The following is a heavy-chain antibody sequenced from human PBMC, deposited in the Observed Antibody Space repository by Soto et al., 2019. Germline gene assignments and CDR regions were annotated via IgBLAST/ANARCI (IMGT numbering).Heavy chain of an antibody. Sequence: GESLKISCKGSVYSFTSYWISWVRQMPGKGLEWMGRIDPSDSYTNYSPSFQGHVTISADKSISTAYLQWSSLKASDTAMYYCARHRGSYYDSSDLGVDYWGQGTLVTVSS. D-gene: IGHD3-22*01. CDR3: ARHRGSYYDSSDLGVDY. CDR2: IDPSDSYT. J-gene: IGHJ4*02. V-gene: IGHV5-10-1*01. CDR1: VYSFTSYW.